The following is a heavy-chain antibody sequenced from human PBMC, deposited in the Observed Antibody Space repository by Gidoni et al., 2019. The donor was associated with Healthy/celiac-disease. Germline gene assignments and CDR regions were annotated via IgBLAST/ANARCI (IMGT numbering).Heavy chain of an antibody. CDR3: AREGSYYYDSSGGWFDP. D-gene: IGHD3-22*01. J-gene: IGHJ5*02. V-gene: IGHV3-33*01. Sequence: QVQLVESGGGVVQPGRSLSLSCAASGFTFSSYGMHWVRQAPGKGLEWVAVIWYDGSNKYYADSVKGRFTISRDNSKNTLYLQMNSLRAEDTAVYYCAREGSYYYDSSGGWFDPWGQGTLVTVSS. CDR1: GFTFSSYG. CDR2: IWYDGSNK.